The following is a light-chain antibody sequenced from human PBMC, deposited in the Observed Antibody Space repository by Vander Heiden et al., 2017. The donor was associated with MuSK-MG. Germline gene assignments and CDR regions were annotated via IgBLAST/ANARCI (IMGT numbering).Light chain of an antibody. CDR2: GAS. Sequence: EVVMTQSPATLSVSSGERATLSCRASQSVNNNLAWYQHKPGQAPRLLIYGASSRATGIPARFRGRGSGTEFTLTISSLLCEDLAVYYCQHDNDWSYTFGQGTKLEIK. J-gene: IGKJ2*01. CDR3: QHDNDWSYT. CDR1: QSVNNN. V-gene: IGKV3-15*01.